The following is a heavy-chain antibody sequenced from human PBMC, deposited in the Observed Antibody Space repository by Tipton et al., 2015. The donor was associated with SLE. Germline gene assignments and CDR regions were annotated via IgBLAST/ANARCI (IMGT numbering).Heavy chain of an antibody. CDR3: ARQSYNYYDIFTGYDWYFDL. J-gene: IGHJ2*01. CDR2: IYPGDSDI. D-gene: IGHD3-9*01. CDR1: GYNFASYW. V-gene: IGHV5-51*01. Sequence: VQLVQSGAEVKKPGESLTISCEGSGYNFASYWIGWVRQMPGKGLEWMGIIYPGDSDIRYSPSFQGQVTISADKSSSTAYLHWSSLKASDTAMYYCARQSYNYYDIFTGYDWYFDLWGRGTLVTVSS.